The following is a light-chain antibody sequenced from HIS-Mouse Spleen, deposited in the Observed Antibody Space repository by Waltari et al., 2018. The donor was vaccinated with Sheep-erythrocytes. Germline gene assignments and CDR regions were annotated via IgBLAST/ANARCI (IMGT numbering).Light chain of an antibody. CDR2: SNN. J-gene: IGLJ1*01. CDR3: AAWDDSLNGYV. V-gene: IGLV1-44*01. Sequence: QSVLTQPPSASGTPGQRVTISCSGSSSNIGSNTVHWYQQLPGTAPKLLIYSNNQRSSGVPDRFSGSKSGTSASLAISGLQSEDEADYYCAAWDDSLNGYVFGTGTKVTVL. CDR1: SSNIGSNT.